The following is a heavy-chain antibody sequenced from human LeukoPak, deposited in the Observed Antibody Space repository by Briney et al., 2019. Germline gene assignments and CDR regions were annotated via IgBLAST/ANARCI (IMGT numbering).Heavy chain of an antibody. V-gene: IGHV3-48*01. D-gene: IGHD4-11*01. CDR2: ISSSSSTI. CDR3: AGDSYSKNDY. J-gene: IGHJ4*02. Sequence: TGGSLRLSCAASGFTFSSYNMSWVRQAPGKGLEWVSYISSSSSTIYYGGSVKGRFTVSRDNAKNSLYLQMNSLRAEDTAVYFCAGDSYSKNDYWGQGTLVTVSS. CDR1: GFTFSSYN.